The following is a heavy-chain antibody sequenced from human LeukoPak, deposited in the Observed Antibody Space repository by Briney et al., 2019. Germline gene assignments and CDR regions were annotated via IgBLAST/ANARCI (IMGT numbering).Heavy chain of an antibody. CDR1: GVAISSYD. V-gene: IGHV4-59*08. J-gene: IGHJ4*02. D-gene: IGHD6-13*01. CDR2: AHNSDTA. Sequence: SETLSLICAVTGVAISSYDWGWIRKPPLKGLEWIGYAHNSDTANYNTSLKSRVTISVDTSQSRFSLNLTSVPPADTAVYYCAGRTSASGTFYYWGQGTLVTVSS. CDR3: AGRTSASGTFYY.